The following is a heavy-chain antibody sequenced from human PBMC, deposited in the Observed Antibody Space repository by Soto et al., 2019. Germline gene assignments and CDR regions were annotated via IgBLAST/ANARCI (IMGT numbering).Heavy chain of an antibody. CDR2: INAGNGNT. J-gene: IGHJ6*02. CDR3: ARDQHCTNGVCYHHYYGMDV. CDR1: GYTFTSYA. V-gene: IGHV1-3*01. Sequence: GASVKVSCKASGYTFTSYAMHWVRQAPGQRLEWMGWINAGNGNTKYSQKFQGRVTITRDTSASTAYMELSSLRSEDTAVYYCARDQHCTNGVCYHHYYGMDVWGQGTTVTVSS. D-gene: IGHD2-8*01.